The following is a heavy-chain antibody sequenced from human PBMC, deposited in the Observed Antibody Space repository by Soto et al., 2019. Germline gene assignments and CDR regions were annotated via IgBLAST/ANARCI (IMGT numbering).Heavy chain of an antibody. CDR1: GFTFDDYA. CDR2: ISWNSGSI. CDR3: AKDPDGSGSYGWFDP. D-gene: IGHD3-10*01. J-gene: IGHJ5*02. Sequence: EVQLVESGGGLVQPGRSLRLSCAASGFTFDDYAMHWVRQAPGKGLEWVSGISWNSGSIGCADSVKGRFTISRDNAMXSLYLQMNSLRAEDTALYYCAKDPDGSGSYGWFDPWGQGTLVTVSS. V-gene: IGHV3-9*01.